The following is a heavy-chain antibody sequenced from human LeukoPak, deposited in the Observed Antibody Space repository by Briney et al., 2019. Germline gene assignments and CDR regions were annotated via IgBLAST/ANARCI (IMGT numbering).Heavy chain of an antibody. J-gene: IGHJ4*02. CDR1: GYTFTGYY. V-gene: IGHV1-46*01. CDR3: ARGATYYYDSSGSQRGGFDY. Sequence: ASVKVSCKASGYTFTGYYMHWVRQAPGQGLEWMGWINPSGGSTSYAQKFQGRVTMTRDTSTSTVYMELSSLRSEDTAVYYCARGATYYYDSSGSQRGGFDYWGQGTLVTVSS. D-gene: IGHD3-22*01. CDR2: INPSGGST.